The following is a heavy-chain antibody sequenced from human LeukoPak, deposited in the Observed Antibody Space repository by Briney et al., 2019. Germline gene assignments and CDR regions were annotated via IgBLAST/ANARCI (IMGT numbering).Heavy chain of an antibody. D-gene: IGHD3-16*01. Sequence: PGGSLRLSCAASGFTFGSYAMSWVRQAPGKGLEWVSAISGSGGSTYYADSVKGRFTISRDNSKNTLYLQMNSLRAEDTAVYYCANFMGVNLRSGNDYWGQGTLVTVSS. CDR1: GFTFGSYA. J-gene: IGHJ4*02. CDR2: ISGSGGST. V-gene: IGHV3-23*01. CDR3: ANFMGVNLRSGNDY.